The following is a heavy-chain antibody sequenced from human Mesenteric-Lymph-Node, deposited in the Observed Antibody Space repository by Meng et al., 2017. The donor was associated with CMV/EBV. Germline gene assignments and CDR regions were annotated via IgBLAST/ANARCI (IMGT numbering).Heavy chain of an antibody. D-gene: IGHD3-10*01. J-gene: IGHJ4*02. Sequence: GGSLRLSCAASGFAFSNNGMNWVRQAPGKGLDWVAFIRFDGSNKFYADSVKGRFTISRDNSKNTLYLQMNSLRAEDTAVYYCAKDKYYGSGNPDFWGQGTLVTVSS. V-gene: IGHV3-30*02. CDR2: IRFDGSNK. CDR1: GFAFSNNG. CDR3: AKDKYYGSGNPDF.